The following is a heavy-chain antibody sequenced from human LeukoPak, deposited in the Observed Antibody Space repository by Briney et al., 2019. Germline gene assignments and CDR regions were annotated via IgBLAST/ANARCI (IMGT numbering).Heavy chain of an antibody. V-gene: IGHV1-2*02. CDR3: ARDWGQYYYGSGSYYKYYYFDY. J-gene: IGHJ4*02. CDR1: GYTFTGYY. Sequence: ASVKVSCKASGYTFTGYYMYWVRQAPGQGLEWMGWVNPNSGGTNYAQKFQGRVTMTRDTSISTAYMELSRLRSDDTAVYYCARDWGQYYYGSGSYYKYYYFDYWGQGTLVTVSS. D-gene: IGHD3-10*01. CDR2: VNPNSGGT.